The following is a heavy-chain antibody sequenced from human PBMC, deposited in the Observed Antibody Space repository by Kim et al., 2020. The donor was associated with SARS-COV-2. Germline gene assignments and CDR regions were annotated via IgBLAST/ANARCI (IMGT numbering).Heavy chain of an antibody. V-gene: IGHV5-51*01. D-gene: IGHD2-21*01. CDR3: ARQVVVNAAVRGDYYYYMDV. J-gene: IGHJ6*03. Sequence: GESLKISCQASGYSFSDRWIGWVRQKPGKGLEWMGIIYPGDSDTRYSPSFHGQVTISADRSLNIAYLQWTSLKASDTATYYCARQVVVNAAVRGDYYYYMDVWGTGTAVTVSS. CDR2: IYPGDSDT. CDR1: GYSFSDRW.